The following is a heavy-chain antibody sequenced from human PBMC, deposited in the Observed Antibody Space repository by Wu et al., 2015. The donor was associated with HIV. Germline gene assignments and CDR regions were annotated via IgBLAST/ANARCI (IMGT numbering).Heavy chain of an antibody. J-gene: IGHJ4*02. D-gene: IGHD3-10*01. CDR2: IIPLFRTT. CDR1: GGTFSSFA. CDR3: ARGPYSYGSGSYYLDY. V-gene: IGHV1-69*13. Sequence: QVQLVQSGAEVKKPGSSVKVSCTASGGTFSSFAISWVRQAPGQGPEWMGRIIPLFRTTNYAQEFQGRVTITADESTSTAFMELSSLRSEDTAVYYCARGPYSYGSGSYYLDYWGQGTLVTVSS.